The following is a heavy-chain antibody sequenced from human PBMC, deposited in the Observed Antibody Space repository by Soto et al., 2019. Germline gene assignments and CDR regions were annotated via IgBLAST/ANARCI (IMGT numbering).Heavy chain of an antibody. CDR1: GFTFSNAW. CDR2: IKSKTDGGTT. D-gene: IGHD3-9*01. J-gene: IGHJ3*02. V-gene: IGHV3-15*07. Sequence: GGSLRLSCAASGFTFSNAWMNWVRQAPGKGLEWVGRIKSKTDGGTTDYAAPVKGRVTISRDDSKNTLYLQMNSLKTEDTAVYYCTTDLRYFDWLDRGDAFDIWGQGTMVTVSS. CDR3: TTDLRYFDWLDRGDAFDI.